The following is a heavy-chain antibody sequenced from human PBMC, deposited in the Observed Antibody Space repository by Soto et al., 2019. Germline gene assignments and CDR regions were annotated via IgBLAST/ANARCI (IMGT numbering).Heavy chain of an antibody. CDR3: ARVPYAYGSGSTIDY. D-gene: IGHD3-10*01. Sequence: QVQLVQSGAEVKKPGSSVKVSCKASGGTFSSYTVSWVRQAPGQGLEWMGRIVPILGVPNYAQRFQGRVTITADKGTNTAYMELSSLRSEDTAVYYCARVPYAYGSGSTIDYWGQGTRVTVSS. CDR2: IVPILGVP. V-gene: IGHV1-69*02. J-gene: IGHJ4*02. CDR1: GGTFSSYT.